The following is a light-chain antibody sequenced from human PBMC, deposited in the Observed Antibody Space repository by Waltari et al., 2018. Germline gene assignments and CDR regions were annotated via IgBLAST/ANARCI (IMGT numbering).Light chain of an antibody. J-gene: IGLJ2*01. V-gene: IGLV6-57*02. CDR1: SGSIASNY. Sequence: NFMLTQHHSVSESPGKTVTISCTGSSGSIASNYVQWYQQRPGRAPTTLIYGDNQRPSGVPDRFSGCIDSSSNSASLTVSGLKTEDEADYDCQSYESSKAHVVFGGGTKLTVL. CDR2: GDN. CDR3: QSYESSKAHVV.